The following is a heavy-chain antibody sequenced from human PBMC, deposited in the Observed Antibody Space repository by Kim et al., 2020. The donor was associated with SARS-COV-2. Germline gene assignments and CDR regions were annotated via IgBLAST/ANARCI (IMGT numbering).Heavy chain of an antibody. Sequence: SQTLSLTCAVYGGSFSGYYWSWIRQSPGKGLEWIGEINPSGSTNYNPSLKSRVAISIDRSKNQFSLKLSSVTAADTAVYFCASTSGDWRFFDYWGQGILV. V-gene: IGHV4-34*01. CDR1: GGSFSGYY. J-gene: IGHJ4*02. CDR3: ASTSGDWRFFDY. D-gene: IGHD3-3*02. CDR2: INPSGST.